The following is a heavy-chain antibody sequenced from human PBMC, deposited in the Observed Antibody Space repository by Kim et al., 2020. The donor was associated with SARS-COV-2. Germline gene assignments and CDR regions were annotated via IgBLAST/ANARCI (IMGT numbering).Heavy chain of an antibody. J-gene: IGHJ3*02. D-gene: IGHD2-2*01. V-gene: IGHV4-31*03. CDR2: IYYSGST. Sequence: SETLSLTCTVSGGSISSGGYYWSWIRQHPGKGLEWIGYIYYSGSTYYNPSLKSRVTISVDTSKNQFSLKLSSVTAADTAVYYCARVHQEVVVVPAAIFAFDIWGQGTMVTVSS. CDR1: GGSISSGGYY. CDR3: ARVHQEVVVVPAAIFAFDI.